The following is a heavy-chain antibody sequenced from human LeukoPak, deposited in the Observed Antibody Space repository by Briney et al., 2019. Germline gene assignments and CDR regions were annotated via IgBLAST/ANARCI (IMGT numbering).Heavy chain of an antibody. D-gene: IGHD3-10*01. Sequence: PSETLSLTCAVYGGSFSGYYWSWIRQPPGKGLEWIGEINHSGSTNYNPSLKSRVTISVDTSKNQFSLKLSSVTAADTAVYYCALGSLLWFGELFDYWGQGTLVTVSS. J-gene: IGHJ4*02. CDR1: GGSFSGYY. V-gene: IGHV4-34*01. CDR3: ALGSLLWFGELFDY. CDR2: INHSGST.